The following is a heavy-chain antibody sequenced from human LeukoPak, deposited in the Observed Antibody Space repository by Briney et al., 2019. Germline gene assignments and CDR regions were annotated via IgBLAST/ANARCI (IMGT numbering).Heavy chain of an antibody. CDR3: ARDGGHGYKPPFDY. CDR2: INRDGSEQ. V-gene: IGHV3-7*01. Sequence: GGSLRLSCVVSGLTLSSYWMSWVRQAPGKGPEWVANINRDGSEQYYVDSVKGRFTISRDNAKNSLFLQMNSLRAEDTAVYYCARDGGHGYKPPFDYWGQGTLVTVSS. D-gene: IGHD5-24*01. J-gene: IGHJ4*02. CDR1: GLTLSSYW.